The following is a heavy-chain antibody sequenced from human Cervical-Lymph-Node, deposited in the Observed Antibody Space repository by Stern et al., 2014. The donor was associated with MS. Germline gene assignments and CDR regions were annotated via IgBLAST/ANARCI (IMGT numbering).Heavy chain of an antibody. Sequence: VHLAASGAEVTTPGSSVNVSCHSSVGTLSKFPSSYVRTAPGHVLECMRRILPVFGAPTYDHEFRSRVTITADVSTSTVYMELSRLRSDDTAVYYCALSAETSDRWYSLGYDLWGQGTLVTVAS. J-gene: IGHJ5*02. CDR3: ALSAETSDRWYSLGYDL. CDR2: ILPVFGAP. V-gene: IGHV1-69*01. D-gene: IGHD6-13*01. CDR1: VGTLSKFP.